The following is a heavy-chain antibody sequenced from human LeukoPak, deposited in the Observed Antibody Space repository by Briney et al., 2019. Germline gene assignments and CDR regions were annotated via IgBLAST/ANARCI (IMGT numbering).Heavy chain of an antibody. D-gene: IGHD2-2*01. J-gene: IGHJ4*02. Sequence: GASVKVSCKASGYSFTSHYMHWVRQAPGQGLEWMGLINPRGTSTIYAEKFQGRVTMTRDMSTSTVYMELSSLRSEDTAVYYCARDQCTSCYGLDYWGQGTLVTVSS. CDR1: GYSFTSHY. V-gene: IGHV1-46*01. CDR2: INPRGTST. CDR3: ARDQCTSCYGLDY.